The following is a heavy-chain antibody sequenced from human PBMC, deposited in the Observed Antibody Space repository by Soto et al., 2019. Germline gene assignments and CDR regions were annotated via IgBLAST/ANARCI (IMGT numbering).Heavy chain of an antibody. CDR3: ARDKITGLFDY. CDR2: IYHSGST. Sequence: PSESLSLTDAISGGSISSGGYSWSLIRQPPGKGLEWIGSIYHSGSTYYNPSLKSRVTRSVDRSKNQFSLKLTSVTAADTAVYYCARDKITGLFDYWGQGTLVTV. D-gene: IGHD2-8*02. J-gene: IGHJ4*02. CDR1: GGSISSGGYS. V-gene: IGHV4-30-2*01.